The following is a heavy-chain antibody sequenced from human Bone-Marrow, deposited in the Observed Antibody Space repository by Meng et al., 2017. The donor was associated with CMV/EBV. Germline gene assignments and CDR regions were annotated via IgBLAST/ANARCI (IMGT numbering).Heavy chain of an antibody. CDR2: INPSGGST. Sequence: ASVKVSCKASGYTFTRYYMHWVRQVPGQGLEWMGMINPSGGSTSYAQKFQGRVTITTDESTSTAYMELSSLRSEDTAVYYCARDIGYCSSTSCYGGGFDAFDIWGQGTMVTVSS. CDR3: ARDIGYCSSTSCYGGGFDAFDI. CDR1: GYTFTRYY. D-gene: IGHD2-2*03. J-gene: IGHJ3*02. V-gene: IGHV1-46*01.